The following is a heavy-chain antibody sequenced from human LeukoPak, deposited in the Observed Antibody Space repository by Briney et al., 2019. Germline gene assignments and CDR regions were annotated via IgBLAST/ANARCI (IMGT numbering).Heavy chain of an antibody. D-gene: IGHD5-12*01. V-gene: IGHV1-8*01. Sequence: ASVKVSCTASGYTFTSYDINWVRQATGQGLEWMGWMNPNSGNTGYAQKFQGRVTMTRNTSISTAYMELSSLRSEDTAVYYCARQSGYDGSFDKSWGQGTLVTVSS. CDR3: ARQSGYDGSFDKS. CDR1: GYTFTSYD. CDR2: MNPNSGNT. J-gene: IGHJ4*02.